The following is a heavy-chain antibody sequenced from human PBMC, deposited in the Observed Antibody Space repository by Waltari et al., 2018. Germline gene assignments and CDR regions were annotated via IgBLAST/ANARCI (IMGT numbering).Heavy chain of an antibody. CDR2: IKTRGSP. Sequence: QVQLQESGPGLVKPSVTRSVTCTVSGGCISRYDWSWIRQPAGKGLAWSGRIKTRGSPTSNPSRKSLFTISVDTSKNQYSLKLSSVTAADSAVYYCARSSAGHFDYWGQGTLVTVSS. CDR3: ARSSAGHFDY. V-gene: IGHV4-4*07. CDR1: GGCISRYD. D-gene: IGHD6-13*01. J-gene: IGHJ4*02.